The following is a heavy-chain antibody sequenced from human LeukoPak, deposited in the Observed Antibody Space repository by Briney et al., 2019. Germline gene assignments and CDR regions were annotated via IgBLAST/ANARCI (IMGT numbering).Heavy chain of an antibody. Sequence: ASVKVSCKASGYTFTSYGISWVRQAPGQGLEWMGWISAYNGNTNYAQKLQGRATMTTDTSTSTAYMELRSLRSDDTAVYYCARITPLYYYDSSGYYGTPSYFDYWGQGTLVTVSS. J-gene: IGHJ4*02. CDR1: GYTFTSYG. V-gene: IGHV1-18*01. CDR3: ARITPLYYYDSSGYYGTPSYFDY. CDR2: ISAYNGNT. D-gene: IGHD3-22*01.